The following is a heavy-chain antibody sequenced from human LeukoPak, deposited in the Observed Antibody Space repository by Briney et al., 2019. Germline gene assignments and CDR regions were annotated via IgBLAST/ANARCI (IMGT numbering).Heavy chain of an antibody. Sequence: PSETLSLTCTVSGGSISSYYWSWIRQPPGKGLEWIGYIYTSGSTNYNPSLKSRVTRSVDTSKNQFSLKLSSVTAADTAVYYCARTLGYCSSTSCYNYYYYYMDVWGKGTTVTVSS. CDR1: GGSISSYY. CDR3: ARTLGYCSSTSCYNYYYYYMDV. D-gene: IGHD2-2*02. V-gene: IGHV4-4*09. J-gene: IGHJ6*03. CDR2: IYTSGST.